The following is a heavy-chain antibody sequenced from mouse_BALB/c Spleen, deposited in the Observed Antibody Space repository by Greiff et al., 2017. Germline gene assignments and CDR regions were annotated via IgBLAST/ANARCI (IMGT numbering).Heavy chain of an antibody. V-gene: IGHV5-4*02. Sequence: EVHLVESGGGLVKPGGSLKLSCAASGFTFSDYYMYWVRQTPEKRLEWVATISDGGSYTYYPDSVKGRFTISRDNAKNNLYLQMSSLKSEDTAMYYCARGRDDYAMDYWGQGTSVTVSA. CDR1: GFTFSDYY. D-gene: IGHD2-3*01. J-gene: IGHJ4*01. CDR2: ISDGGSYT. CDR3: ARGRDDYAMDY.